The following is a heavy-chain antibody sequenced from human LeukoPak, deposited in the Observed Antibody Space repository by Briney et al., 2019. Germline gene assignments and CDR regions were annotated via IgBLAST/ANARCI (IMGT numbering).Heavy chain of an antibody. Sequence: SETLSLTCAVYGGSFSGYYWSWIRQPPGKGLEWIGEINHSGSTNYNPSLKSRVTISVDTSKNQFSLKLSPVTAADTAVYYCARGDKDVVVVAATLDYWGQGTLVTVSS. D-gene: IGHD2-15*01. CDR3: ARGDKDVVVVAATLDY. J-gene: IGHJ4*02. CDR2: INHSGST. CDR1: GGSFSGYY. V-gene: IGHV4-34*01.